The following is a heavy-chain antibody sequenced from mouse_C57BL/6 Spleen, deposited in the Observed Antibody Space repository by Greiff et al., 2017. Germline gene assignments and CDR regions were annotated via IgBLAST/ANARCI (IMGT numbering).Heavy chain of an antibody. CDR2: IDPRSGNT. CDR1: GYTFTSYG. J-gene: IGHJ2*01. V-gene: IGHV1-81*01. CDR3: ARWRVDGYLYYFDY. D-gene: IGHD2-3*01. Sequence: QVQLQQSGAELARPGASVKLSCKASGYTFTSYGISWVKQRTGQGLEWIGEIDPRSGNTYYNEKFKGKATLTADKSSSKAYMELRSLTSEDSAVYFCARWRVDGYLYYFDYWGQGTTLTVSS.